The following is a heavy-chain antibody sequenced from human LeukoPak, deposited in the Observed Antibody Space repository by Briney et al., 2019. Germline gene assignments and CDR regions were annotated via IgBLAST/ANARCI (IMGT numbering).Heavy chain of an antibody. CDR1: GDSISSYY. CDR3: ARDYAFDI. CDR2: IYYSGNT. V-gene: IGHV4-59*01. Sequence: SSETLSLTCAVSGDSISSYYWSWIRQPPGKGLEWIGCIYYSGNTNYNPSLKSRATISIDTSKNQFSLKLSSVTAADTAVYYCARDYAFDIWGQGTMVTVSS. J-gene: IGHJ3*02.